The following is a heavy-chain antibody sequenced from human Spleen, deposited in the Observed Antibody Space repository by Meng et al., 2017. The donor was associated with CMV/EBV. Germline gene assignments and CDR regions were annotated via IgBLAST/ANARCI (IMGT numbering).Heavy chain of an antibody. V-gene: IGHV4-61*01. J-gene: IGHJ4*02. Sequence: SETLSLTCNVSGGAVSSGSHYWNWIRQPPGKGLEWIGYVYYSGTTNYNPSLKSRVTISVDTSKNQFSLKLSSVTAADTAVYYCARVGLMGATLYYFDYWGQGTLVTVSS. CDR1: GGAVSSGSHY. CDR2: VYYSGTT. CDR3: ARVGLMGATLYYFDY. D-gene: IGHD1-26*01.